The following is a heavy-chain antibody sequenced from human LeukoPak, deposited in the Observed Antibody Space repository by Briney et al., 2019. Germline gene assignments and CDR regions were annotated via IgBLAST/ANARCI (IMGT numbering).Heavy chain of an antibody. Sequence: SETLSLTCTISGSSITSVSHYWGWILQPPGKGLEWIGDIYYTGSTYYSPSLRSRVTMSVHTSENQFSLRLNSVTAVDTAVYYCARRWGNIVGVTYEYWGQGTLVTVSS. J-gene: IGHJ4*02. V-gene: IGHV4-39*01. CDR2: IYYTGST. CDR3: ARRWGNIVGVTYEY. D-gene: IGHD3-16*01. CDR1: GSSITSVSHY.